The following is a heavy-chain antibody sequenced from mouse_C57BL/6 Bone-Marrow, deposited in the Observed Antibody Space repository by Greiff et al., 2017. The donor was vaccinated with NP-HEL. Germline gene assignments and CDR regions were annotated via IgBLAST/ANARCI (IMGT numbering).Heavy chain of an antibody. CDR3: ARSHYYGSRAWFAY. Sequence: QVQLQQSGPGLVQPSQSLSITCTVSGFSLTSYGVHWVRQSPGKGLEWLGVIWSGGSTDYNAAFLSRLSISKDNSKSQVFFKMNSLQADDTAIYYCARSHYYGSRAWFAYWGKGTLVTVSA. V-gene: IGHV2-2*01. D-gene: IGHD1-1*01. J-gene: IGHJ3*01. CDR1: GFSLTSYG. CDR2: IWSGGST.